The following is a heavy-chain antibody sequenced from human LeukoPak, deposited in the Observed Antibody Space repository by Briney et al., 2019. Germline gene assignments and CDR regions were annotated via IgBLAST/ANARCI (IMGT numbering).Heavy chain of an antibody. CDR2: ISSSSSYI. D-gene: IGHD6-13*01. J-gene: IGHJ6*02. Sequence: PGGSLRLSCAASGFTFSSYSMNWVRQAPGKGLEWVSSISSSSSYIYYADSVKGRFTISRDNAKNSLYLQMNSLRAEDTAVYYCARDVYSSSWPNYYYGMDVWGQGTTVTVSS. CDR1: GFTFSSYS. V-gene: IGHV3-21*01. CDR3: ARDVYSSSWPNYYYGMDV.